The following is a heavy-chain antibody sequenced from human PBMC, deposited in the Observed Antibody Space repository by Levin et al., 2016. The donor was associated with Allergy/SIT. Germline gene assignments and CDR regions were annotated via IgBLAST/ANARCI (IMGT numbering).Heavy chain of an antibody. CDR2: ISSRGDYI. V-gene: IGHV3-21*01. J-gene: IGHJ4*02. Sequence: VRQAPGKGLEWVSFISSRGDYIYYADSVKGRFTISRDNAKNSVYLQMNSLRAEDTAVYYCARDRLWETQMPTIFAYWGQGTLVTVSS. CDR3: ARDRLWETQMPTIFAY. D-gene: IGHD1-26*01.